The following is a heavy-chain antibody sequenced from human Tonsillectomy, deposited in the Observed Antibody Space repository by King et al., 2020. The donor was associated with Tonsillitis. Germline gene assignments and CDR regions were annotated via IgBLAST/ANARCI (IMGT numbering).Heavy chain of an antibody. CDR3: ARVVWCSGRPEYWYFDL. J-gene: IGHJ2*01. Sequence: VQLQQWGAGLLKPSETLSLTCAVYGGSFSDYYWTWIRQPPGKGLEWIGEINHSGSTNYNPSLKSRVTISVDTSKNQFSLKVTSVTAADTAVYYCARVVWCSGRPEYWYFDLWGRGTPVTVSS. CDR1: GGSFSDYY. V-gene: IGHV4-34*01. D-gene: IGHD3-10*02. CDR2: INHSGST.